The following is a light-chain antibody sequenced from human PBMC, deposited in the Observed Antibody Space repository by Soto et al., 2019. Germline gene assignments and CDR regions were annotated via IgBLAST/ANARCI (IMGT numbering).Light chain of an antibody. J-gene: IGKJ2*02. V-gene: IGKV3-11*01. CDR3: QQRGKWTST. CDR1: QSVRSY. Sequence: EIVLTQSPATLSLSPGERATLACRASQSVRSYLAWYQQKPGQAPRFLIFDASSRATGVPARFSGSGSGTDFTLTISSLEPEDFAVYYCQQRGKWTSTFGPGTKVDIK. CDR2: DAS.